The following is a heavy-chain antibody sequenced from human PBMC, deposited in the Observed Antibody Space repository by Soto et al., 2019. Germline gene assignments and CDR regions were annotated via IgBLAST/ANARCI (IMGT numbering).Heavy chain of an antibody. J-gene: IGHJ4*02. Sequence: PGGSLRLSFSASGFTFSIYAIHWVRQAPCKGLEWVAVISYDGSNKYYADSVKGRFTISRDNSKNTLYLQMNSLRAEDTAVYYCARCRSSLRDFWSGYWDYWGQGTLVTVSS. CDR3: ARCRSSLRDFWSGYWDY. CDR1: GFTFSIYA. D-gene: IGHD3-3*01. CDR2: ISYDGSNK. V-gene: IGHV3-30-3*01.